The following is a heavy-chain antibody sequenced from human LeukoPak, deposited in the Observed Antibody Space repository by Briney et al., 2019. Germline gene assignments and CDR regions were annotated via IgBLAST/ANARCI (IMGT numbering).Heavy chain of an antibody. J-gene: IGHJ3*02. CDR3: ARDYGDYGSHWDAFDI. V-gene: IGHV1-2*02. CDR2: ISPNSGGT. D-gene: IGHD4-17*01. Sequence: ASVKVACKASGYTFTDYYIHWVRQAPGQGLEWMGWISPNSGGTKYAQKFQGRVTMTRDTSISTVYMELSRLRSDDTAVYYCARDYGDYGSHWDAFDIWGQGTMVTVSS. CDR1: GYTFTDYY.